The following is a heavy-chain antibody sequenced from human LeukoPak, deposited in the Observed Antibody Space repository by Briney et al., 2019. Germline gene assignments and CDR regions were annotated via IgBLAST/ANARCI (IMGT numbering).Heavy chain of an antibody. V-gene: IGHV3-30*02. CDR1: GFTFSNYG. Sequence: GGSLRLSCAASGFTFSNYGMHWVRQAPGKGLEWVAFIRYDGSNKYYADSVKGRFTISRDNSKNTLYLQMNSLRAEDTAVYYCARRAGDYSHPYDYWGQGILVTVSS. J-gene: IGHJ4*02. CDR3: ARRAGDYSHPYDY. CDR2: IRYDGSNK. D-gene: IGHD3-22*01.